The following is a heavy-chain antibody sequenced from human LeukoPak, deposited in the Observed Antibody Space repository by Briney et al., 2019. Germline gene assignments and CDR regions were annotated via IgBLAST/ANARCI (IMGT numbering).Heavy chain of an antibody. D-gene: IGHD1-26*01. V-gene: IGHV4-59*01. J-gene: IGHJ4*02. CDR1: GGSINSYY. Sequence: SETLSLTCTVSGGSINSYYWSWIRQPPGKGLEWIGFIYYSGSTNYNPSLKSRVTTSVDTSKNHFSLKLSSVTAADTAAYYCARGGATLDYWGQGTLVTVSS. CDR2: IYYSGST. CDR3: ARGGATLDY.